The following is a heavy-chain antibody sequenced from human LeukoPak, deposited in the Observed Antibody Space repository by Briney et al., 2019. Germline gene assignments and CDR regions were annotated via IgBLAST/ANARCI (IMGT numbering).Heavy chain of an antibody. CDR1: GFTFSSYA. CDR3: ARVPLYNWNYGREYYFDY. CDR2: ISGSGGST. J-gene: IGHJ4*02. D-gene: IGHD1-7*01. Sequence: GGSLRLSCAASGFTFSSYAMSWVRQAPGKGLEWVSAISGSGGSTYYADSVKGRFTISRDNSKNTLYLQMNSLRAEDTAVYYCARVPLYNWNYGREYYFDYWGQGTLVTVSS. V-gene: IGHV3-23*01.